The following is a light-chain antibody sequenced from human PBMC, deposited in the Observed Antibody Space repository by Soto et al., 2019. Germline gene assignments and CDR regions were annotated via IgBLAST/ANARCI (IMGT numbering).Light chain of an antibody. CDR2: EDT. Sequence: SYELTQPPSVSVAPGQTARISCGGNNIESEIVHLYRQKPSKAPVLVVDEDTDRPSGIPERFSGSNSWNTATLTISRVEAGDEADYYCHEWDSSSGPVVFGGGTKLTVL. V-gene: IGLV3-21*02. J-gene: IGLJ2*01. CDR1: NIESEI. CDR3: HEWDSSSGPVV.